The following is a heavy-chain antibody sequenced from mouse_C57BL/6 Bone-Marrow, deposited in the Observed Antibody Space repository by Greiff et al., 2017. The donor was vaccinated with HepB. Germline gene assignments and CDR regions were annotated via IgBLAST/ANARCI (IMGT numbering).Heavy chain of an antibody. Sequence: EVHLVESEGGLVQPGSSMKLSCTASGFTFSDYYMAWVRQVPEKGLEWVANINYDGSSTYYLDSLKSRFIISRDNAKNILYLQMSSLKSEDTATYYCARQGARYYFDYWGQGTTLTVSS. J-gene: IGHJ2*01. CDR2: INYDGSST. V-gene: IGHV5-16*01. CDR3: ARQGARYYFDY. CDR1: GFTFSDYY. D-gene: IGHD3-1*01.